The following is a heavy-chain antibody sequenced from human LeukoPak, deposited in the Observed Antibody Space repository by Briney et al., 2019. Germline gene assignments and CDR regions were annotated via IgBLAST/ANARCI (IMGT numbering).Heavy chain of an antibody. CDR3: ATGPYCSSTSCYKPNDY. D-gene: IGHD2-2*02. CDR2: IKQEGSEN. Sequence: GGSLRLSCAASGFTFSSYWMSWVRQAPGKGREWVANIKQEGSENYYVASVKGRFTISRDNAKNTLYLQMNSLRAEDTAVYSSATGPYCSSTSCYKPNDYWGQGTLVTVSS. J-gene: IGHJ4*02. CDR1: GFTFSSYW. V-gene: IGHV3-7*01.